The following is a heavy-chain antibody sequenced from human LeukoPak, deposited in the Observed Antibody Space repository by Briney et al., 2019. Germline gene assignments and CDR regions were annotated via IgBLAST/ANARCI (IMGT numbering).Heavy chain of an antibody. D-gene: IGHD6-19*01. CDR2: INPNSGGT. CDR3: ARDGLGAVAGGNNWFDP. J-gene: IGHJ5*02. CDR1: GYTFTGYY. Sequence: ASVKVSCKASGYTFTGYYMHWVRQAPGQGLEWMGWINPNSGGTNHAQKFQGRVTMTRDTSISTAYMELSRLRSDDTAVYYCARDGLGAVAGGNNWFDPWGQGTLVTVSS. V-gene: IGHV1-2*02.